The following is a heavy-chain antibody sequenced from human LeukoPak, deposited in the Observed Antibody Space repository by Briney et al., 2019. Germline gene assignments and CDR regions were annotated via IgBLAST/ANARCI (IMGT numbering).Heavy chain of an antibody. J-gene: IGHJ3*01. CDR2: VSGGGGST. Sequence: TGGSLRLSCAISGFTFTTYAMSWVRQAPGKGLEWVLSVSGGGGSTYYADSVKGRFTISRDNSKNTLYLQMNSLRAEDTAIYYCAKGSETYQPNFFYFWGQGTLVTVSS. CDR1: GFTFTTYA. CDR3: AKGSETYQPNFFYF. V-gene: IGHV3-23*01. D-gene: IGHD2-2*01.